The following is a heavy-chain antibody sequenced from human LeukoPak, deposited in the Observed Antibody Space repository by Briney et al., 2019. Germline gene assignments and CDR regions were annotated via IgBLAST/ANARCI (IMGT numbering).Heavy chain of an antibody. CDR3: ARTWNRGFDY. V-gene: IGHV3-21*01. CDR2: ISDSTSYI. J-gene: IGHJ4*02. D-gene: IGHD1/OR15-1a*01. Sequence: GGSLRLSCAASGFTFSNYNMNWVRQAPGKGLEWVSSISDSTSYIHYADSVKGRFTISRDNAKNSLYLQLNSLRAEDTAVYYCARTWNRGFDYWGQGTLVTVSS. CDR1: GFTFSNYN.